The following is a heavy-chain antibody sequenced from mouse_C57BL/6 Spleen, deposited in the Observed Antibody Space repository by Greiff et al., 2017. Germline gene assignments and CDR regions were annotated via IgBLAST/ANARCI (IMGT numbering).Heavy chain of an antibody. CDR3: ASHSNYEFAY. CDR1: GFSLTSYG. Sequence: QVQLQQSGPGLVQPSQSLSITCTVSGFSLTSYGVHWVRQSPGKGLEWLGVIWSGGSTDYNAAFISRLSISKDNSKSQVFFKMNSLQADDTAIYYCASHSNYEFAYWGQGTLVTVSA. D-gene: IGHD2-5*01. V-gene: IGHV2-2*01. J-gene: IGHJ3*01. CDR2: IWSGGST.